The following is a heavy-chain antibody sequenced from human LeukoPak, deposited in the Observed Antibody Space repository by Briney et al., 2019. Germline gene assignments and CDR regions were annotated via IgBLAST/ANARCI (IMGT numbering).Heavy chain of an antibody. CDR2: IYYSGST. CDR3: ARGVYYYGSGSYYNLNWFDP. D-gene: IGHD3-10*01. CDR1: GGSISSYY. J-gene: IGHJ5*02. V-gene: IGHV4-59*01. Sequence: ASETLSLTCTVSGGSISSYYWSWIRQPPGKGLEWIGYIYYSGSTNYNPSLKSRVTISVDTSKNQFSLKLSSVTAADTAVYYCARGVYYYGSGSYYNLNWFDPWGQGTLVTVSS.